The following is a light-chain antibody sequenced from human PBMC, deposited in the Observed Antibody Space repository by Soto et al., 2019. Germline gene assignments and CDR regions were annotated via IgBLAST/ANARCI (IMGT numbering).Light chain of an antibody. J-gene: IGLJ1*01. V-gene: IGLV1-44*01. CDR1: SSNIGSSN. CDR2: TNN. Sequence: QSAPTQPPSASGTPGQRVAISCSGSSSNIGSSNVNCYQQLPGTAPKLLIYTNNQRPSGVPDRFSGSKSGTSASLAISGLQSEDEADYYCAAWDDSLNGRVFGTGTKVTVL. CDR3: AAWDDSLNGRV.